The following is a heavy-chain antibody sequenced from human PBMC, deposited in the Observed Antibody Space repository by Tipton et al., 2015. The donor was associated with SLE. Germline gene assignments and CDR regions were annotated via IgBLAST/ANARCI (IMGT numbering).Heavy chain of an antibody. CDR1: GFIFSSYA. Sequence: RLSCAASGFIFSSYAMSWVRQAPGKGLEWVSIIYSGDSSTDYADSVKGRFTISRDNSKNTLYLQMNSLRAEDTAIYFCARDMAETYYYYYMDVWGKGTTVTVSS. V-gene: IGHV3-23*03. J-gene: IGHJ6*03. D-gene: IGHD2-15*01. CDR2: IYSGDSST. CDR3: ARDMAETYYYYYMDV.